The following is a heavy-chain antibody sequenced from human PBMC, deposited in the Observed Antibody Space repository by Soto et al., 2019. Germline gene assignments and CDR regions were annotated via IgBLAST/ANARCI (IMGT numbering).Heavy chain of an antibody. V-gene: IGHV3-30*03. CDR2: ISYDGSNK. Sequence: GGSLRLSCAASGFTFSSYGMHWVRQAPGKGLEWVAVISYDGSNKYYADSVKGRFTISRDNSKNTLYLQMNSLRAEDTAVYYCARARINFASFVNYGMDVWGQGTTVTVSS. CDR3: ARARINFASFVNYGMDV. D-gene: IGHD2-15*01. CDR1: GFTFSSYG. J-gene: IGHJ6*02.